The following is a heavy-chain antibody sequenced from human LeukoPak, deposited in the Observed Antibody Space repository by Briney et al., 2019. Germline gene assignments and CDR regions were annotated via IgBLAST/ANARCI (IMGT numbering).Heavy chain of an antibody. CDR3: AREGDGDCSGGSCYEAFDY. D-gene: IGHD2-15*01. CDR2: IKQDGSEK. Sequence: GGSLRLSCAASGFTFSSYWMSWVRQAPGKGLEWVASIKQDGSEKYYVDSVKGRFTISRDNAKNSLYLQMNSLRAEDTAVYYCAREGDGDCSGGSCYEAFDYWGQGTLVTVSS. J-gene: IGHJ4*02. CDR1: GFTFSSYW. V-gene: IGHV3-7*01.